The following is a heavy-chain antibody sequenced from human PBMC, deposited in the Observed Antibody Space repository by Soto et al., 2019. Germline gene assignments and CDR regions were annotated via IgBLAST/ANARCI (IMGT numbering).Heavy chain of an antibody. CDR1: GFIFGNYA. D-gene: IGHD3-10*01. J-gene: IGHJ4*02. V-gene: IGHV3-23*01. CDR3: AKQFGSGSYSNAGFDY. Sequence: GGSLRLSCAASGFIFGNYAMSWVRQAPGKGLEWVSIVSGSGVTTYYADSVKGRFTIPRDNSKNTLFLQMNSLRAEDTAVYSCAKQFGSGSYSNAGFDYWGQGTLVTVSS. CDR2: VSGSGVTT.